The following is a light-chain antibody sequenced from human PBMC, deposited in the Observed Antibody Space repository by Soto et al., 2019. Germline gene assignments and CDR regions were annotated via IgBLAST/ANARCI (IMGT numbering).Light chain of an antibody. V-gene: IGLV2-14*01. CDR2: EVS. Sequence: QSVLTQPASVSGSPGQSITISCTGTSSDIGGYNYVSWYQQHPGKAPKLMIYEVSDRPSGVSDRFSGSKSDNTASLTISGLQAEDEADYYCSSYTSSSPFLFGTGTKVPS. J-gene: IGLJ1*01. CDR3: SSYTSSSPFL. CDR1: SSDIGGYNY.